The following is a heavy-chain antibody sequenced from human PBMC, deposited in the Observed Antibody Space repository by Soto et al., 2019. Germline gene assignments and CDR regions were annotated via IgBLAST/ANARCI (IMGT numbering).Heavy chain of an antibody. V-gene: IGHV3-23*01. Sequence: LQLQESGPGLVKPSETLSLTCTVSGGSISSSSYYWGWVRQAPGKGLEWVSRISGNGGDINYADSVKGRFTISRDNSKNTLYLQMNSLRAEDTAVYYCAKRGDIVEVSRTFVGYGMDVWGQGTTVTVSS. CDR1: GGSISSSSYY. CDR3: AKRGDIVEVSRTFVGYGMDV. D-gene: IGHD2-2*01. CDR2: ISGNGGDI. J-gene: IGHJ6*02.